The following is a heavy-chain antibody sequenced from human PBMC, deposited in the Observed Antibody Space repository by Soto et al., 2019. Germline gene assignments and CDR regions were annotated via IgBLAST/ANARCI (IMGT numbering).Heavy chain of an antibody. CDR2: IIPIFGTA. CDR3: ARGYCSSTSCCSDGYYYYYGMDV. CDR1: GGTFSSYA. J-gene: IGHJ6*02. V-gene: IGHV1-69*13. Sequence: WASVKVSCKASGGTFSSYAISWVRQAPGQGLEWMGGIIPIFGTANYAQKFQGRVTITADESTSTAYMELSSLRSEDTAVYYCARGYCSSTSCCSDGYYYYYGMDVWGQGTTVTVSS. D-gene: IGHD2-2*01.